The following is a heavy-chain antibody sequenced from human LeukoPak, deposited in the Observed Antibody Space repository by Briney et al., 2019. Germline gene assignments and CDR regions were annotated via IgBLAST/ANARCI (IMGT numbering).Heavy chain of an antibody. CDR1: GFSFSSYS. CDR3: ARLGIITAAGSNDY. D-gene: IGHD6-13*01. CDR2: ISSSSSYI. V-gene: IGHV3-21*01. Sequence: GGSLRLSCAASGFSFSSYSMNWVREAPGKGLEWVSSISSSSSYIYYADSVKGRFTISRDNAKNSLYLQMNSLRAEDTAVYYCARLGIITAAGSNDYWGQGTLVIVFS. J-gene: IGHJ4*02.